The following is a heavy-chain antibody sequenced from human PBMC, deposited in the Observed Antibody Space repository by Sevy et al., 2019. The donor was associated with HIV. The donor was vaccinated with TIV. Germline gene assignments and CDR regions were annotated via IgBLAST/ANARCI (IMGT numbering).Heavy chain of an antibody. D-gene: IGHD4-4*01. CDR1: GGSVSSGSYY. J-gene: IGHJ6*02. CDR2: IYYSGST. CDR3: ARASHSTVPYYYYYGLDV. V-gene: IGHV4-61*01. Sequence: SETLSLTCTVSGGSVSSGSYYWSWIRQPPGKGLEWIGYIYYSGSTNYNPSLKSRVTISVDTSKNQFSRKLSSVTAADTAVYYCARASHSTVPYYYYYGLDVWGQGTTVTVSS.